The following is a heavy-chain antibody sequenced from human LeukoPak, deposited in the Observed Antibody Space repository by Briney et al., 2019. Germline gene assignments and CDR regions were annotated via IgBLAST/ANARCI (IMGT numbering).Heavy chain of an antibody. V-gene: IGHV4-59*12. Sequence: SETLSLTCTVSGGSISSYYWSWIRQPPGKGLEWIGYIYYSGSTNYNPSLKSRVTISVDTSKNQFSLKLSSVAAADTAVYYCARASTYYYDSSRSWFDPWGQGTLVTVSS. CDR2: IYYSGST. CDR3: ARASTYYYDSSRSWFDP. CDR1: GGSISSYY. J-gene: IGHJ5*02. D-gene: IGHD3-22*01.